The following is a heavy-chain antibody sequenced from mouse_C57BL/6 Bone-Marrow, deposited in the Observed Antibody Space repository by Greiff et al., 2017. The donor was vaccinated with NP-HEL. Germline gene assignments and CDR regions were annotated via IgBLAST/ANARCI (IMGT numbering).Heavy chain of an antibody. D-gene: IGHD1-1*01. CDR3: TIVTDYYGSSYVGFAY. J-gene: IGHJ3*01. V-gene: IGHV5-9-1*02. Sequence: VQGVESGEGLVKPGGSLKLSCAASGFTFSSYAMSWVRQTPEKRLEWVAYISSGGDYIYYADTVKGRFTISRDNARNTLCLQMSSLKSEDTAMYYCTIVTDYYGSSYVGFAYWGQGTLVTVSA. CDR2: ISSGGDYI. CDR1: GFTFSSYA.